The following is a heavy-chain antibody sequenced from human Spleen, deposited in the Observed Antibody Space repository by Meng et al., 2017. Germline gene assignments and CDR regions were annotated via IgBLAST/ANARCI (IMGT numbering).Heavy chain of an antibody. CDR2: IYWNDDK. V-gene: IGHV2-5*01. CDR3: AHKVLSAVTTVFFDY. Sequence: SGPTLVKPTQTLTLTCTFSGFSLTTSGVGVGWIRQPPGKALEWLALIYWNDDKHYGPSLKSRLTITKDTSKNQVVLTMTNMDPVDTATYYCAHKVLSAVTTVFFDYWGQGTLVTVSS. D-gene: IGHD4-17*01. CDR1: GFSLTTSGVG. J-gene: IGHJ4*02.